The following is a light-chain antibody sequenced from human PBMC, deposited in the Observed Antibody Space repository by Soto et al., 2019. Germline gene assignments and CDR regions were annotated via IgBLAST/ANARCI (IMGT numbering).Light chain of an antibody. J-gene: IGLJ2*01. CDR2: NTN. Sequence: QAVVTQEPSLSVSPGRTVTLTCGLSSGAVSTSYYPSWYQQTPGQAPRKLIYNTNTRSSDVPDRFSGSILGNRAALTITGAQEHDECDYYSVLYMGSGSWLFGGGTKLTVL. CDR3: VLYMGSGSWL. V-gene: IGLV8-61*01. CDR1: SGAVSTSYY.